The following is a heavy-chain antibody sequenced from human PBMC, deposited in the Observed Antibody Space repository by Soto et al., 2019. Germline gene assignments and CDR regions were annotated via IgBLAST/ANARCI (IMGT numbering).Heavy chain of an antibody. Sequence: QVQLQESGPGLVKPSETLSLTCTVSGGSFSNYYWSWIRQSPGKGLEWIGYVHYSGSTNYNPSLKSRVTISLDTSNNQFFLRLTSATAADTAVYYCARRWSGTDYWGQGTLVTVSS. V-gene: IGHV4-59*01. CDR1: GGSFSNYY. CDR2: VHYSGST. D-gene: IGHD3-10*01. J-gene: IGHJ4*02. CDR3: ARRWSGTDY.